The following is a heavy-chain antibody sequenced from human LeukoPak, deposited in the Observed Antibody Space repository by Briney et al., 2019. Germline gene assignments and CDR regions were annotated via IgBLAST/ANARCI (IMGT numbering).Heavy chain of an antibody. D-gene: IGHD6-13*01. CDR3: AREGSSSPLDY. CDR2: IYYSGST. J-gene: IGHJ4*02. V-gene: IGHV4-39*07. CDR1: GGSISSSSYY. Sequence: PSETLSLTCTVSGGSISSSSYYWGWIRQPPGKGLEWIGSIYYSGSTYYNPSLKSRATLSVDTSKNQFSLKLNSVTAAGTAVYYCAREGSSSPLDYWGQGTLVTVSS.